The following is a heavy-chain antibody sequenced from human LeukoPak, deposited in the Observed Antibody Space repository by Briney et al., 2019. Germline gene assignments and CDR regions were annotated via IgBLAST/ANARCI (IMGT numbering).Heavy chain of an antibody. CDR2: ISSGTSYI. V-gene: IGHV3-21*04. CDR3: ARDAVLRNIAAAGYFDY. CDR1: GFTFNTYT. Sequence: KSGGSLRLSCAASGFTFNTYTMNWVRQAPGKGLEWVSSISSGTSYIYYADSVKGRFTISRDNAKNSLYLQMNSLRAEDTALYYCARDAVLRNIAAAGYFDYWGQGTLVTVSS. J-gene: IGHJ4*02. D-gene: IGHD6-13*01.